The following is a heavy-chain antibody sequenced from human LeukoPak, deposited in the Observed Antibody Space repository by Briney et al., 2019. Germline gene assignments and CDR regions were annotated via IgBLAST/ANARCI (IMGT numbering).Heavy chain of an antibody. CDR1: GFTVSGNY. CDR3: ARDKLPAPWDGMDV. Sequence: GGSLRLSCAASGFTVSGNYMSWVRQAPGKGREWVSVIYSSGRKYYGDSEKGRFTISREKSKNTMYLQKKSRGGEDTAVYYCARDKLPAPWDGMDVWGQGTPVTVSS. CDR2: IYSSGRK. V-gene: IGHV3-53*01. J-gene: IGHJ6*02. D-gene: IGHD2-2*01.